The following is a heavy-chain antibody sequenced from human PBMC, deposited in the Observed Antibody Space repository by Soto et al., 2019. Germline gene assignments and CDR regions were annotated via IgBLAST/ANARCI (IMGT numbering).Heavy chain of an antibody. Sequence: QITLKESGPTLVKPTQPLTLTCTFSGFSLSTRGVGVGWIRQPPGKALEWLALLYWDDDEGYSPSLKSRLTITKDTSKNQVVLTVTNMDPVDTATYYCAHRPRGYSYYFDYWGQGTLVTVSS. CDR3: AHRPRGYSYYFDY. CDR1: GFSLSTRGVG. D-gene: IGHD5-18*01. V-gene: IGHV2-5*02. J-gene: IGHJ4*02. CDR2: LYWDDDE.